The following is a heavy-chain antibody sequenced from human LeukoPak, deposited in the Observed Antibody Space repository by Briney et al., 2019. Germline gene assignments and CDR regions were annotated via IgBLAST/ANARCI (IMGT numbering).Heavy chain of an antibody. CDR2: INPSGGST. CDR3: ARVPSEYYDSSGYYFW. D-gene: IGHD3-22*01. Sequence: ASVKVSCKASGDTFTSYYMHWVRQAPGQGLEWMGIINPSGGSTSYAQKFQGRVTMTSDTSTSTVYMELSSLRSEDTAVYYCARVPSEYYDSSGYYFWWGQGTLVTVSS. V-gene: IGHV1-46*01. CDR1: GDTFTSYY. J-gene: IGHJ4*02.